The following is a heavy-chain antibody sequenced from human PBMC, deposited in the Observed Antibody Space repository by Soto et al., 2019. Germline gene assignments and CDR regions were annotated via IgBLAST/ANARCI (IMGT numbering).Heavy chain of an antibody. J-gene: IGHJ4*02. V-gene: IGHV4-4*03. CDR2: IYHSGST. CDR1: GGSIRRSNW. CDR3: ASSNPPYGSGSHDY. Sequence: LPGALSLTLAVSGGSIRRSNWWGWVRQPPGEGLEWFGGIYHSGSTNYNPSLKSRVTISVDKSKNQFSLKLSSVTAADTAVYYCASSNPPYGSGSHDYWGQGTLVNVSS. D-gene: IGHD3-10*01.